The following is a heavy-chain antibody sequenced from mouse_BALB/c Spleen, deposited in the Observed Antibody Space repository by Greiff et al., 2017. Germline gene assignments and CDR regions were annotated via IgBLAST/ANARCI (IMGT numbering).Heavy chain of an antibody. CDR3: ASLTGTIAY. V-gene: IGHV5-9-3*01. D-gene: IGHD4-1*01. CDR2: ISSGGSYT. Sequence: EVQVVESGGGLVKPGGSLKLSCAASGFTFSSYAMSWVRQTPEKRLEWVATISSGGSYTYYPDSVKGRFTISRDNAKNTLYLQMSSLRSEDTAMYYCASLTGTIAYWGQGTLVTVSA. J-gene: IGHJ3*01. CDR1: GFTFSSYA.